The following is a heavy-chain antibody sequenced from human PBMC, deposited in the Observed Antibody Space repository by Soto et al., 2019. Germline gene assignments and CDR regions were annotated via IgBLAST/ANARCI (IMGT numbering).Heavy chain of an antibody. CDR2: IIPILGIA. V-gene: IGHV1-69*02. D-gene: IGHD7-27*01. CDR1: GGTFSSYT. J-gene: IGHJ4*02. Sequence: QVQLVQSGAEVKKPGSSVKVSCKASGGTFSSYTISWVRQAPGQGLEWMGRIIPILGIANYAQKFQGRVTITADKPTSTAYMELSSLRSEDTAVYYCSDFHGDETGGRGYWGQGTLVTVSS. CDR3: SDFHGDETGGRGY.